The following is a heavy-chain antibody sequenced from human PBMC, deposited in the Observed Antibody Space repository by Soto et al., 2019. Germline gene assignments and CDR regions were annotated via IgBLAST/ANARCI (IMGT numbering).Heavy chain of an antibody. V-gene: IGHV1-8*01. D-gene: IGHD6-13*01. Sequence: QVQLVQSGAEVKKPGASVKVSCKASGYTFTSYDINWVRQATGQGLEWMGWMNPNSGNTGYAQKFQGGVTMPRNTSISTAYMGLSSLRSEDTAVYYCARRGYSSSWYYYYYYGMDVWGQGTTVTGSS. CDR3: ARRGYSSSWYYYYYYGMDV. J-gene: IGHJ6*02. CDR1: GYTFTSYD. CDR2: MNPNSGNT.